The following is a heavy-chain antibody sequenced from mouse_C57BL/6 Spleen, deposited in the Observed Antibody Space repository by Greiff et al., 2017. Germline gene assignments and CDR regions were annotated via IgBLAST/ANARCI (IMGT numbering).Heavy chain of an antibody. J-gene: IGHJ2*01. D-gene: IGHD2-12*01. Sequence: EVKLMESGGDLVKPGGSLKLSCAASGFTFSSYGMSWVRQTPDKRLEWVATISSGGSYTYYPDSVKGRFTISRDNAKNTLYLQMSSLKSEDTAVYYCARRATTDDFDYWGQGTTLTVSS. CDR2: ISSGGSYT. V-gene: IGHV5-6*02. CDR3: ARRATTDDFDY. CDR1: GFTFSSYG.